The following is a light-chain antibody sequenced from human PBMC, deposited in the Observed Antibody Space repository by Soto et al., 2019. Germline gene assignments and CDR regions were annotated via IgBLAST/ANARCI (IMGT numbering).Light chain of an antibody. Sequence: EIVMTQSPVTLSVSPGERATLPCRASQSISSKLAWYQQKPGQAPRLLIYGASTRATGIPARFSGSGSGTEFTLTISSLQSEDFAVYYCQQYNDWPRTFGQGTKVEIK. CDR3: QQYNDWPRT. CDR1: QSISSK. CDR2: GAS. J-gene: IGKJ1*01. V-gene: IGKV3-15*01.